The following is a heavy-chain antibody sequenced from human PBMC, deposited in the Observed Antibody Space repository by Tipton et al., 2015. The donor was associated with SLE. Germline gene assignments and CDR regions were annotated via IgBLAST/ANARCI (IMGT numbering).Heavy chain of an antibody. Sequence: QSGPEVKKPGASVKISCKASGYSLTDYSINWVRQAPGQGLEWMGWLNTNTGDPTYAQGFTGRFVFSLDSSVNTAYLQIYSLKADDTAVYYCAREKYSAYTFDPWGQGTLVTVSS. V-gene: IGHV7-4-1*01. D-gene: IGHD5-12*01. CDR1: GYSLTDYS. CDR3: AREKYSAYTFDP. CDR2: LNTNTGDP. J-gene: IGHJ5*02.